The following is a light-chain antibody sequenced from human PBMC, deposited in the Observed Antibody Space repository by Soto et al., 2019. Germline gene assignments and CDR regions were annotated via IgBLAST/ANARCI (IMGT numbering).Light chain of an antibody. V-gene: IGKV3D-7*01. CDR1: QSVSSSY. CDR3: QQYQTYST. J-gene: IGKJ5*01. Sequence: EIVMTQSPATLSLSPGERATLSCRASQSVSSSYLSWYQQKPGQAPRLLIYGASTRATGIPARFSGSGSGTEFTLTISSLQPDDFATYFCQQYQTYSTFGQGTRLDIK. CDR2: GAS.